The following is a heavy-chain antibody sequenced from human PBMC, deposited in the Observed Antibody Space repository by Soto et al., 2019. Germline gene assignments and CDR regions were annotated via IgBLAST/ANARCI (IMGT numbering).Heavy chain of an antibody. CDR2: ISYDGSNK. J-gene: IGHJ4*02. Sequence: GGSLRLSCAASGFTFSSYGMHWVRQAPGKGLEWVAVISYDGSNKYYADSVKGRFTISRDNSKNTLYLQMNSLRAEDTAVYYCAKPPLSGAVAGTTRESNYFDYWGQGTLVTVSS. V-gene: IGHV3-30*18. D-gene: IGHD6-19*01. CDR1: GFTFSSYG. CDR3: AKPPLSGAVAGTTRESNYFDY.